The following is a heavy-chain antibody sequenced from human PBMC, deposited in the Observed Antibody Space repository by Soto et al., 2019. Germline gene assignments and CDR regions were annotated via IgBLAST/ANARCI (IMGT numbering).Heavy chain of an antibody. CDR1: GYTFTGYY. CDR3: ARDSVLAAAGTGSNYYYYGMDV. V-gene: IGHV1-2*04. D-gene: IGHD6-13*01. CDR2: INPNSGGT. J-gene: IGHJ6*02. Sequence: GASVKVSCKASGYTFTGYYMHWVRQAPGQGLEWMGWINPNSGGTNYAQKFQGWVTMTRDTSISTAYMELSRLRSDDTAVYYCARDSVLAAAGTGSNYYYYGMDVWGQGTTVTVSS.